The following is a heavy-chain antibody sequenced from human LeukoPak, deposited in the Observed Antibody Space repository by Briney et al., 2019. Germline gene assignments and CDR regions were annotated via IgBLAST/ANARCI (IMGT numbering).Heavy chain of an antibody. CDR2: IYYSGST. CDR3: ARVLSLFFGSGNPYYYGRDV. Sequence: SETLSLTCTVSGGSISSYYWSWIRQPPGKGLEWIGYIYYSGSTNYNPSLKSRVTISVDTSKNQFSLKLSSVTAADTAVYYCARVLSLFFGSGNPYYYGRDVWGKGTTVTVSS. D-gene: IGHD3-10*01. V-gene: IGHV4-59*01. CDR1: GGSISSYY. J-gene: IGHJ6*04.